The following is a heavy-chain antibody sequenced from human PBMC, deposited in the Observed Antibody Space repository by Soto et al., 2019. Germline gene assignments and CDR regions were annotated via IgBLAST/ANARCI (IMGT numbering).Heavy chain of an antibody. CDR1: GFTFGTTD. V-gene: IGHV3-23*01. CDR3: VKNSGWFNT. J-gene: IGHJ5*02. D-gene: IGHD3-10*01. CDR2: IDGSGGIT. Sequence: QLLQSGGGLVQPGGSLTLSCAASGFTFGTTDMSWVRQAPGEGLEWVSTIDGSGGITYYADSVKGRFTISRDNSRTTVHLQMNSLRGDDTALYYCVKNSGWFNTWGQGALVTVSS.